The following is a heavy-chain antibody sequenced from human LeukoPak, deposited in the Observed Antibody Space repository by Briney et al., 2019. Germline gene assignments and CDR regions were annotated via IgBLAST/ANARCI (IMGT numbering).Heavy chain of an antibody. CDR1: GFTFSSYA. D-gene: IGHD3-16*01. J-gene: IGHJ4*02. V-gene: IGHV3-23*01. CDR2: ISGSGGST. CDR3: AKAPGRLNLILIDY. Sequence: GGTLRLSCAASGFTFSSYAMSWVRQAPGKGLEWVSAISGSGGSTYYADSVKGRFTISRDNSKNTLYLQMNSLRAEDTAVYYCAKAPGRLNLILIDYWGQGTLVTVSS.